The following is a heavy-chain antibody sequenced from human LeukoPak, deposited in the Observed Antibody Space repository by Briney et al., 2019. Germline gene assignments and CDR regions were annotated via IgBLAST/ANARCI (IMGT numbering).Heavy chain of an antibody. J-gene: IGHJ4*02. D-gene: IGHD5-18*01. V-gene: IGHV4-59*08. CDR1: GDSISSYY. Sequence: PSETLSLTCTVSGDSISSYYWSWIRQPPGKGLEWIGYIYYSGSTNYNPSLKSRVTISVDTSKNQFSLKLSSVTAADTAVYYCARHYGGFEDTAMEFDYWGQGTLVTVSS. CDR2: IYYSGST. CDR3: ARHYGGFEDTAMEFDY.